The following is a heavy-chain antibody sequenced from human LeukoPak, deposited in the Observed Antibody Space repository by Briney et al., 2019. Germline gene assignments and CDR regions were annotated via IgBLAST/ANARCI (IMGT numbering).Heavy chain of an antibody. CDR3: ARDLVLRYFDWLPSKNYYYGMDV. CDR1: GFTFSSYW. CDR2: IKQDGSEK. V-gene: IGHV3-7*03. D-gene: IGHD3-9*01. Sequence: PGRSLRLSCAASGFTFSSYWMSSVRQDPGRGLECVANIKQDGSEKYYVESVKGRFTISRDNAKNSLYLQMNSLRAGDTAVYYCARDLVLRYFDWLPSKNYYYGMDVWGKGTTVTVSS. J-gene: IGHJ6*04.